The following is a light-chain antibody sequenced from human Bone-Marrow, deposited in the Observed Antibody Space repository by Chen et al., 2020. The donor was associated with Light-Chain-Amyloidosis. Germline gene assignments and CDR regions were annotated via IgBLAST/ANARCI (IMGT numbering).Light chain of an antibody. CDR2: RDT. CDR3: QSADSSGTYDVI. V-gene: IGLV3-25*03. J-gene: IGLJ2*01. CDR1: DLPTKY. Sequence: SYALTQQPSVSVSPGTPDRITCSVEDLPTKYAYWYQQKPGQAPVLVIHRDTERPSGISERFSGSSSGTTATLTISGVQAEDEADYHCQSADSSGTYDVIFGGGTKLTVL.